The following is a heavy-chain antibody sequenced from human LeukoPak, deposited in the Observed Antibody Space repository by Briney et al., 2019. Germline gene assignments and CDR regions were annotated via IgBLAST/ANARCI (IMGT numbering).Heavy chain of an antibody. D-gene: IGHD3-10*01. CDR2: ISGSGGST. J-gene: IGHJ4*02. CDR1: GFTFSSYA. V-gene: IGHV3-23*01. CDR3: AKDQDLTMVRGIPAPHYFDY. Sequence: GGSLRLSCAASGFTFSSYAMSWVRQAPGKGLEWVSVISGSGGSTYYADSVKGRFTISRDNSKDTLYLQMNSLRAEDTAVYYCAKDQDLTMVRGIPAPHYFDYWGREAWSPSPQ.